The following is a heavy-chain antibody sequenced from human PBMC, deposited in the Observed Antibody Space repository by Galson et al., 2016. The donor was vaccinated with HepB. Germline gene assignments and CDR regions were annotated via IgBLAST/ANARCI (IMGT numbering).Heavy chain of an antibody. CDR2: ISYDGHNK. J-gene: IGHJ4*02. D-gene: IGHD5/OR15-5a*01. Sequence: SLRLSCAASGFSFSSYGMHWVRQAPGKGLEWLAVISYDGHNKYYGGSVMGRFTISRDNSENTLYLQMNNLRPDDTAVYYCAGVSRFQVDYWGQGTLVTVSS. CDR3: AGVSRFQVDY. V-gene: IGHV3-30*03. CDR1: GFSFSSYG.